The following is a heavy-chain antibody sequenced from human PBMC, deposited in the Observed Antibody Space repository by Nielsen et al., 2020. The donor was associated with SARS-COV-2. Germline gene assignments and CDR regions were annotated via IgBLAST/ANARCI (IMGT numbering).Heavy chain of an antibody. CDR3: ARDCGVSCHWFNP. Sequence: GGSLRLSRAASGFPFSSFEMNWVRQAPGKGLEWVSYISSGGSITYYADSVKGRFTISRDDAKKTLYLQMNSLRAEDTAVYYCARDCGVSCHWFNPWGQGTLVTVSS. CDR1: GFPFSSFE. CDR2: ISSGGSIT. V-gene: IGHV3-48*03. D-gene: IGHD2-2*01. J-gene: IGHJ5*02.